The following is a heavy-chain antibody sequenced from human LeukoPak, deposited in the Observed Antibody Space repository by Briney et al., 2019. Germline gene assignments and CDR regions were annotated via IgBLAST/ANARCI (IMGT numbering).Heavy chain of an antibody. J-gene: IGHJ6*02. CDR2: ISSSSSYI. V-gene: IGHV3-21*04. Sequence: GGSLRLSCAASGITFSSYAMSWVRQAPGKGLEWVSSISSSSSYIYYADSVKGRFTISRDNAKNSLYLQMNSLRAEDTALYYCAKDSGVNYYYYGMDVWGQGTTVTVSS. D-gene: IGHD3-10*01. CDR3: AKDSGVNYYYYGMDV. CDR1: GITFSSYA.